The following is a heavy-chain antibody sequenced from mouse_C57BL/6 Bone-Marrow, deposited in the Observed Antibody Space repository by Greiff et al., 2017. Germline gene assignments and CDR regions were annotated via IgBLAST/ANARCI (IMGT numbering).Heavy chain of an antibody. V-gene: IGHV5-4*01. Sequence: DVKLVESGGGLVKPGGSLKLSCAASGFTFSSYAMSWVRQTPEKRLEWVATISDGGSYTYYPDNVKGRFTISRDNAKNNLYLQMSHLKSEDTAMYYCAREDTTVVATGYFDVWGTGTTVTVSS. D-gene: IGHD1-1*01. CDR1: GFTFSSYA. CDR2: ISDGGSYT. J-gene: IGHJ1*03. CDR3: AREDTTVVATGYFDV.